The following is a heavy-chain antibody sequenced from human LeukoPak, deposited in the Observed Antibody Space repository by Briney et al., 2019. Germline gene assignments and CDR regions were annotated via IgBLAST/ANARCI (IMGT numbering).Heavy chain of an antibody. CDR3: ARSGYSGYVGAFDI. CDR2: INPNSGGT. J-gene: IGHJ3*02. D-gene: IGHD5-12*01. V-gene: IGHV1-2*02. CDR1: GYTFTSYY. Sequence: ASVKVSCKASGYTFTSYYMHWVRQAPGQGLEWMGWINPNSGGTNYAQKFQGRVTMTRDTSISTAYMELSRLRSDDTAVYYCARSGYSGYVGAFDIWGQGTMVTVSS.